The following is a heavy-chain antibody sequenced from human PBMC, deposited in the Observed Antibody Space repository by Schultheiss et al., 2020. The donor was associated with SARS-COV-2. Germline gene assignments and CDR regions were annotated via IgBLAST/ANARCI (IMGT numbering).Heavy chain of an antibody. CDR1: GGSISSYY. V-gene: IGHV4-4*07. J-gene: IGHJ6*02. D-gene: IGHD2-15*01. CDR3: AKGYCSGGSCYSVYYYYGMDV. Sequence: SETLSLTCTVSGGSISSYYWSWIRQPAGKGLEWIGRIYTSGSTNYNPSLKSRVTMSVDTSKNQFSLKLSSVTAADTAVYYCAKGYCSGGSCYSVYYYYGMDVWGQGTTVTVSS. CDR2: IYTSGST.